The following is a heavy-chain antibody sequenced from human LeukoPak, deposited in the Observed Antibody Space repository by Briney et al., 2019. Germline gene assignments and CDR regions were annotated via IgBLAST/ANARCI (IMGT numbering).Heavy chain of an antibody. D-gene: IGHD4-11*01. CDR2: INPSGGST. CDR1: GYTFTSYY. CDR3: ARGDYSNYFDLDPNFDY. J-gene: IGHJ4*02. Sequence: GASVKVSCKASGYTFTSYYMHWVRQAPGQGLEWMGIINPSGGSTSYAQKFQGRVTMTRDTSTSTVYMELSSLRSEDTAVYYCARGDYSNYFDLDPNFDYWGQGTLVTVSS. V-gene: IGHV1-46*01.